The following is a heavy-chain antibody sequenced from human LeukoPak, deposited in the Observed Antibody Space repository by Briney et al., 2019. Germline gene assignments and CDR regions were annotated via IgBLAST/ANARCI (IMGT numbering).Heavy chain of an antibody. V-gene: IGHV4-31*03. CDR1: GASFNSDDQY. CDR2: IHASGML. D-gene: IGHD3-22*01. Sequence: SQTLSLTCTVSGASFNSDDQYWNWVRQSPGKGLEWIGSIHASGMLYNNPSLESRVTISRDTSKDQFSLTLTSVTAAHTAVYFCSRGLDSRKLGYWGQGSLVTVSS. CDR3: SRGLDSRKLGY. J-gene: IGHJ4*02.